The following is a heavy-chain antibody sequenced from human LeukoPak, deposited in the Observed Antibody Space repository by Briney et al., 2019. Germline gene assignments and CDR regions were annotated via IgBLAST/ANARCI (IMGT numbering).Heavy chain of an antibody. D-gene: IGHD2-15*01. V-gene: IGHV1-46*01. Sequence: GASVTVSCKASGYTFTSYYMHWVRQAPGQGLERMGIINPSGGSTSYAQKFQGRVTMTRDTSTSTVYMELSSLRSEDTAVYYCARDLGIVVVVAATPGVDYWGQGTLVTVSS. CDR3: ARDLGIVVVVAATPGVDY. CDR2: INPSGGST. CDR1: GYTFTSYY. J-gene: IGHJ4*02.